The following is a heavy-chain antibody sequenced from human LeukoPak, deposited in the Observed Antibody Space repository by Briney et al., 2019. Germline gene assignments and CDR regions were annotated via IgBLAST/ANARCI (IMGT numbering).Heavy chain of an antibody. Sequence: GASVKVSCKASGYTFTSYGISWVRQAPGQGLEWMGWISAYNGNTNYAQKLQGRVTMTTDTSTSTAYMELRSLRSDDTAVYYCVTASYCGGDCYSTFDYWGQGTLVTVSS. CDR1: GYTFTSYG. D-gene: IGHD2-21*02. J-gene: IGHJ4*02. CDR2: ISAYNGNT. V-gene: IGHV1-18*01. CDR3: VTASYCGGDCYSTFDY.